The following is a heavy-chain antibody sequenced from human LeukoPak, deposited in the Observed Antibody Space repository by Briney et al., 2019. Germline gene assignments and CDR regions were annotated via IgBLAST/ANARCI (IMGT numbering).Heavy chain of an antibody. CDR2: ISGSGGST. Sequence: GGSLRLSCAASGFTFSSYAMSWVRQAPGKELEWVSAISGSGGSTYYADSVKGRFTISRDNPKNTLYLQMNSLRAEDTAVYYCANLYRAIDYWGQGTLVTVSS. CDR1: GFTFSSYA. V-gene: IGHV3-23*01. J-gene: IGHJ4*02. CDR3: ANLYRAIDY. D-gene: IGHD4-11*01.